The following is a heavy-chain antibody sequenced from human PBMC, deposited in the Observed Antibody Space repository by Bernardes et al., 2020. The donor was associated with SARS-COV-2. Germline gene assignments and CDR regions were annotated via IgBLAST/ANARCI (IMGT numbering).Heavy chain of an antibody. V-gene: IGHV3-66*01. Sequence: GGSLRLSCAASGFTVSNNYMSWVRQAPGKGLEWVSVIYSGGSTYYADSVKGRFTISRDNSKNTVDLQMNSLRAEDTAVYYCARLNFIRRRDYWGQGTLVTVSSGSASAPTLFPLVSCENSPSIRLWAGNNWFDPWGQGTPVTVSS. CDR3: ARLNFIRRRDYWGQGTLVTVSSGSASAPTLFPLVSCENSPSIRLWAGNNWFDP. CDR1: GFTVSNNY. J-gene: IGHJ5*02. CDR2: IYSGGST. D-gene: IGHD4-17*01.